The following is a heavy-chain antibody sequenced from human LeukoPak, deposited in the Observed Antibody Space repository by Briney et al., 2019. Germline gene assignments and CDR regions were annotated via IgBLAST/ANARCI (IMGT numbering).Heavy chain of an antibody. CDR1: GGSISSCY. D-gene: IGHD2-15*01. CDR2: IYYSGST. CDR3: ARLEAYCSGGSCYVNYFDY. Sequence: SETLSLTCTVSGGSISSCYWSWIRQPPGKGLEWIGYIYYSGSTNYNPSLKSRVTISVDTSKSQFSLKLSSVTAADTAVYYCARLEAYCSGGSCYVNYFDYWGQGTLVTVSS. V-gene: IGHV4-59*08. J-gene: IGHJ4*02.